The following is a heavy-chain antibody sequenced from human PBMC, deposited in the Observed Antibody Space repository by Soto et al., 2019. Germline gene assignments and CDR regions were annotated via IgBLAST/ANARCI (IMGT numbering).Heavy chain of an antibody. D-gene: IGHD3-22*01. Sequence: QLQLQESGPGLVKPSETLSLTCSVSGGSISSSSFYWGWIRQPPGKGLEWIGSIYYTGSTFYNPSLKSRVTISVDTSENQFSLKLSSVTAADTAVYYCARHRKVDYYDSSGYSTWGDAFDIWGQGTMGTVSS. V-gene: IGHV4-39*01. CDR1: GGSISSSSFY. CDR2: IYYTGST. CDR3: ARHRKVDYYDSSGYSTWGDAFDI. J-gene: IGHJ3*02.